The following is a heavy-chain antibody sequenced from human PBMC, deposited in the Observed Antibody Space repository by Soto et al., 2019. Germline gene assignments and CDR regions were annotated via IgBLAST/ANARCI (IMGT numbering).Heavy chain of an antibody. J-gene: IGHJ4*02. CDR3: ARGDGDYYDGNGYLGWH. CDR1: GFTFSSGG. D-gene: IGHD3-22*01. CDR2: IDNDGSST. Sequence: GGSLRLSCAASGFTFSSGGMHWVRQAPGKGLVWVSNIDNDGSSTNYADSVKGRFTISRDNARNTLYLQMNSLRAEDTAVYFCARGDGDYYDGNGYLGWHWGQGTLVTVSS. V-gene: IGHV3-74*01.